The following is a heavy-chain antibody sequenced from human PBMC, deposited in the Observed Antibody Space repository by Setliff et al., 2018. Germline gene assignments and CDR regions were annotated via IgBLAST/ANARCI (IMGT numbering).Heavy chain of an antibody. D-gene: IGHD3-3*01. Sequence: ASVKVSCKASGYIFSTYGITWVRQAPGQGLEWMGWISANNGNTDYAQNFQGRVTMTTDTSTSTAYMELRSLRSDDTAVYYCARVPRLEWLLPTFDSWGQGTLVTVSS. J-gene: IGHJ4*02. CDR1: GYIFSTYG. CDR3: ARVPRLEWLLPTFDS. V-gene: IGHV1-18*01. CDR2: ISANNGNT.